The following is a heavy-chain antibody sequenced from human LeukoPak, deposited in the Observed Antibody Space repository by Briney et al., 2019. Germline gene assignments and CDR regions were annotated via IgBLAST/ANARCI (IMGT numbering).Heavy chain of an antibody. CDR2: IIPMSGTA. CDR1: GGTFNNFA. J-gene: IGHJ4*02. CDR3: ASPVKYYDTWSGYPPFDY. V-gene: IGHV1-69*01. Sequence: SVKVSCKASGGTFNNFAISWVRQAPGQGLEWVGGIIPMSGTANYAQKFQGRVTITADESTSTAYMELSSLRSEDTAIYYCASPVKYYDTWSGYPPFDYWGQGTLVTVSS. D-gene: IGHD3-3*01.